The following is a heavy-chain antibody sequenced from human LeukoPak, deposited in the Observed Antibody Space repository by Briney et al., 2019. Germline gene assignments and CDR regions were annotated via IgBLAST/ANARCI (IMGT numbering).Heavy chain of an antibody. CDR1: GCTFSSYS. CDR2: MSSSSSYI. D-gene: IGHD6-19*01. Sequence: GGSLRLSCAASGCTFSSYSMNWVRQAPGKGLEWVSSMSSSSSYISYANPVEGGMTTFTDNAKNSLYLQTNSLRAEDTAVYYCARDSEQWLVSFLDYWGQGTLVTVSS. J-gene: IGHJ4*02. V-gene: IGHV3-21*01. CDR3: ARDSEQWLVSFLDY.